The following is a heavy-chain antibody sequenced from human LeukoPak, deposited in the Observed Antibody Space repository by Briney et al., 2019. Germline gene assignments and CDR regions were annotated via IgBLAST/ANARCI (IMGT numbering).Heavy chain of an antibody. CDR3: ARAYSSSSLGYYYYGMDV. CDR1: GGSLSSYY. J-gene: IGHJ6*02. Sequence: SETLSLTCTVSGGSLSSYYWSWIRQPPGKGLEWIGYIYYSGSTNYNPSLKSRVTISVDTSKNQFSLKLSSVTAADTAVYYCARAYSSSSLGYYYYGMDVWGQGTTVTVSS. V-gene: IGHV4-59*01. CDR2: IYYSGST. D-gene: IGHD6-6*01.